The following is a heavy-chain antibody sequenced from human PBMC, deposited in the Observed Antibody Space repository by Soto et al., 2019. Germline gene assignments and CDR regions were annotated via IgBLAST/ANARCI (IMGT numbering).Heavy chain of an antibody. CDR2: IWYDGSNK. CDR3: ARATAGDYYYYYMDV. Sequence: GGSLRLSCAASGFTFSSYGMHWVRQAPGKGLEWVAVIWYDGSNKYYADSVKGRFTISRDNSKNTLYLQMNSLRAEDTAVYYCARATAGDYYYYYMDVWGKGTTVTVSS. V-gene: IGHV3-33*01. J-gene: IGHJ6*03. CDR1: GFTFSSYG. D-gene: IGHD4-17*01.